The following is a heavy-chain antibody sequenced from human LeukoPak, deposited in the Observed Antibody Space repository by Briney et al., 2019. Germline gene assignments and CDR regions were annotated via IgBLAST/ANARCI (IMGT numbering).Heavy chain of an antibody. D-gene: IGHD2-2*01. V-gene: IGHV3-7*05. CDR1: DFIVSSNY. CDR2: IKEDGSEK. J-gene: IGHJ4*02. CDR3: ARDFSQRDY. Sequence: GGSLRLSCAASDFIVSSNYISWVRQAPGKGLEWVANIKEDGSEKYYVDSVKGRFTISRDNAKNSLHLQMNSLTAEDTAVYYCARDFSQRDYWGQGTLVTVSS.